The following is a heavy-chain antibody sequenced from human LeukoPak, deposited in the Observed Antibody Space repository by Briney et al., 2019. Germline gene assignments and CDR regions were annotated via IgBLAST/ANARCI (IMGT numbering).Heavy chain of an antibody. CDR3: AKDQLLGGSYTFDY. Sequence: GRSLRLSCAASGFTFSSYGMHWVRQAPGKGLEWVAVISYDGSNKYYADSVKGRFTISRDNSKNTLYLQMNSLRAEDTAVYYCAKDQLLGGSYTFDYWGQGTLVTVSS. CDR1: GFTFSSYG. J-gene: IGHJ4*02. D-gene: IGHD1-26*01. V-gene: IGHV3-30*18. CDR2: ISYDGSNK.